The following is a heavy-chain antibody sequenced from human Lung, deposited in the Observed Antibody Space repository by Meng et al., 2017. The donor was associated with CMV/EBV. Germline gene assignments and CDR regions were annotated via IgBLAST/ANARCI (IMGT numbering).Heavy chain of an antibody. CDR3: ARISEMTGTSCYFDC. CDR1: GFTFSSSW. V-gene: IGHV3-7*01. Sequence: GESXKISCAASGFTFSSSWMSWVRQAPGKGLEWVANIKQDGSEKYYVDSVKGRFTISRDNAKNSLYLQMNSLRAEDTAVYYCARISEMTGTSCYFDCSGQGXPVTVSS. J-gene: IGHJ4*02. CDR2: IKQDGSEK. D-gene: IGHD1-1*01.